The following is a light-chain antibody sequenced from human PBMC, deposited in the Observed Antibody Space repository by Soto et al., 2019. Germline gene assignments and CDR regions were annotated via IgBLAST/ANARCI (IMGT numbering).Light chain of an antibody. Sequence: QSVLTQPASVSGSPGEWITISCTGTSSEFGSYNYVSWYQQHPGKAPKLIIYDVTNRPAGISSRFSASKSGDTASLTISVLQADDEADYFCSSYKSTSTPYVFGTGTKVTVL. V-gene: IGLV2-14*03. CDR3: SSYKSTSTPYV. CDR2: DVT. CDR1: SSEFGSYNY. J-gene: IGLJ1*01.